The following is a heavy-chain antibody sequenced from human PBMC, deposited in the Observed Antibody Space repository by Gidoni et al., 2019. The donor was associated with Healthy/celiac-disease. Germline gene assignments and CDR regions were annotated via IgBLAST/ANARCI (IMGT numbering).Heavy chain of an antibody. D-gene: IGHD2-15*01. CDR2: IKQDGSEK. V-gene: IGHV3-7*03. Sequence: EVQLVESGGGLVQPGGSLRLSCAASGFTFSSDWMSWVRQAPGKGLEWVANIKQDGSEKYYVDSVKGRFTISRDNAKNSLYLQMNSLRAEDTAVYYCARDLRIVVVVAATHPQYYYYYYMDVWGKGTTVTVSS. CDR3: ARDLRIVVVVAATHPQYYYYYYMDV. CDR1: GFTFSSDW. J-gene: IGHJ6*03.